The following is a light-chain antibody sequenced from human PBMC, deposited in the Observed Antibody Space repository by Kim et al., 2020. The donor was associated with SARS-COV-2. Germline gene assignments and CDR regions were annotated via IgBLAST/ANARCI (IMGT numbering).Light chain of an antibody. Sequence: DTQLTQSPSSVSASVGDRVTITCRASQGISSRLAWYQQKPGKAPKLLISAASSLQSGVPSRFSGSGSGTDFTLAISSLQPEDFATYYCKQVKSFPSTFGQGTRLEIK. V-gene: IGKV1-12*01. CDR3: KQVKSFPST. CDR1: QGISSR. CDR2: AAS. J-gene: IGKJ5*01.